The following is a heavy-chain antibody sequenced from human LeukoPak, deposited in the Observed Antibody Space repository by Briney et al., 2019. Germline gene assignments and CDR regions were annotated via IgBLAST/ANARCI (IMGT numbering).Heavy chain of an antibody. V-gene: IGHV3-66*01. CDR3: ARDGDGYYGMDV. CDR2: IYSGGST. Sequence: GGSLRLSCAASGFTVSSNYMSWVRQAPGKGLEWVSVIYSGGSTYYADSVKGRFTISRDNSKNTLYLQMNSLRAEDTAVNYCARDGDGYYGMDVWGQGTTVTVSS. J-gene: IGHJ6*02. CDR1: GFTVSSNY.